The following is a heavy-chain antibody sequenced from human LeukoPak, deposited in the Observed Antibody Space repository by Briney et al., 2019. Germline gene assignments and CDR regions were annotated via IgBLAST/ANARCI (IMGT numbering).Heavy chain of an antibody. Sequence: GRSLRLSCTASGFTFGDYAMSWFRQAPGKGLEWVGLIRSKAYGGTTEYAASVKGRFTISRDDSKSIAYLQMNSLKTEDTAVYYCTKAFWSGSYYYYYMDVWGKGTTVTVSS. CDR3: TKAFWSGSYYYYYMDV. D-gene: IGHD3-3*01. V-gene: IGHV3-49*03. CDR2: IRSKAYGGTT. J-gene: IGHJ6*03. CDR1: GFTFGDYA.